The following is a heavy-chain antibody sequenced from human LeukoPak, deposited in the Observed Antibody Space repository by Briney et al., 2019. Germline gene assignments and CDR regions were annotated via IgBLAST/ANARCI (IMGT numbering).Heavy chain of an antibody. D-gene: IGHD6-6*01. Sequence: PSETLSLTCAVYGGSFSGYYWSWIRQPPGKGLEWIGEINHSGSTNYNPSLKSRVTISVGTSKNQFSLKLSSVTAADTAVYYCARGRTAARHYYYYMDVWGKGTTVTVSS. CDR2: INHSGST. CDR1: GGSFSGYY. J-gene: IGHJ6*03. V-gene: IGHV4-34*01. CDR3: ARGRTAARHYYYYMDV.